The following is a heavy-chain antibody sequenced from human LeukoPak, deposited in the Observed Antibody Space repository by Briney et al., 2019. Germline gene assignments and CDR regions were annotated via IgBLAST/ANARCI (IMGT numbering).Heavy chain of an antibody. CDR1: GFTFSSYT. Sequence: GGSLRLSCAASGFTFSSYTMNWVRQAPGKGLEWVSSITSSITYIYYADSVKGRFTVSRDNAKNSLYLQMNSLRAEDTAVYYCARGGYYDSSGRQRYWGQGTLVTVSS. D-gene: IGHD3-22*01. J-gene: IGHJ4*02. V-gene: IGHV3-21*01. CDR2: ITSSITYI. CDR3: ARGGYYDSSGRQRY.